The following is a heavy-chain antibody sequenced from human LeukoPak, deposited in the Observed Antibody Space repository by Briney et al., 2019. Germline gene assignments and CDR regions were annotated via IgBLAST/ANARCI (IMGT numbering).Heavy chain of an antibody. Sequence: ASETLSLTCAVYGGSFSGYYWSWIRQLPGKGLEWIGEINHSGSTNYNPSLKSRVTISVDTSKNQFSLKLSSVTAADTAVYYCARVPYYYDSSGIRTWGQGTLVTVSS. D-gene: IGHD3-22*01. CDR1: GGSFSGYY. CDR2: INHSGST. CDR3: ARVPYYYDSSGIRT. J-gene: IGHJ5*02. V-gene: IGHV4-34*01.